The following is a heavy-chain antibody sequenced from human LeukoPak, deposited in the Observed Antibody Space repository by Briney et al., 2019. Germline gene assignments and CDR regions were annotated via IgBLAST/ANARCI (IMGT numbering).Heavy chain of an antibody. CDR2: IYYSGST. J-gene: IGHJ4*02. V-gene: IGHV4-59*13. CDR3: ARDGRSYDILNGYSGGLDS. Sequence: SETLSLTCTVSGGSISSYYWSWIRQPPGKGLEWIGYIYYSGSTNYNPSLKSRVTISVDTSKNQFSLKLSSVTAADTAVYYCARDGRSYDILNGYSGGLDSWGQGTLVTVSS. D-gene: IGHD3-9*01. CDR1: GGSISSYY.